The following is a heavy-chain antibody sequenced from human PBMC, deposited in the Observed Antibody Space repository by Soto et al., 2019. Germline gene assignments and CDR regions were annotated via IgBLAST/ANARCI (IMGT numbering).Heavy chain of an antibody. CDR1: GFTLSSYS. V-gene: IGHV3-48*02. J-gene: IGHJ6*02. CDR3: AREPTYYDYFWGSLRYGMQA. CDR2: ISSSSSTI. D-gene: IGHD3-16*01. Sequence: GGSLRLCCAASGFTLSSYSMNWVRQAPGKGLEWVSYISSSSSTIYYADSVKGRFTISRDNAKNSLYLQMNTLRDEDTAVYYCAREPTYYDYFWGSLRYGMQAWGHRTTATDPS.